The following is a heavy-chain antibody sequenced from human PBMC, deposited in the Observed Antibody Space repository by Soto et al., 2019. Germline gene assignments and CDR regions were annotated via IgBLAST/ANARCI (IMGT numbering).Heavy chain of an antibody. CDR3: SRGRGSGDY. V-gene: IGHV1-46*03. CDR1: GYTFTSYY. Sequence: QVRLVQSGAEVKNPGASVTVSCRASGYTFTSYYIHWVRQAPGQGLEWMAIINPNGGSTNYAQRFQSRVTVTRDTSTSIVYMELSSLRSEDTAVYYCSRGRGSGDYWGQGTLVTVSS. J-gene: IGHJ4*02. CDR2: INPNGGST.